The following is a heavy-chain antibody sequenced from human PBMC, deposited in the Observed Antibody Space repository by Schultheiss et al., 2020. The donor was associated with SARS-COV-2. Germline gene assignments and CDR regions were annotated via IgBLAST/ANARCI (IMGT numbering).Heavy chain of an antibody. CDR3: ARVPYYDFWSGYYTREDWFDP. Sequence: SETLSLTCAVYGGSFSGYYWSWIRQPPGKGLEWIGYIYYSGSTNYNPSLKSRVTISVDTSKNQFSLKLSSVTAADTAVYYCARVPYYDFWSGYYTREDWFDPWGQGTLVTVSS. V-gene: IGHV4-59*01. D-gene: IGHD3-3*01. CDR2: IYYSGST. J-gene: IGHJ5*02. CDR1: GGSFSGYY.